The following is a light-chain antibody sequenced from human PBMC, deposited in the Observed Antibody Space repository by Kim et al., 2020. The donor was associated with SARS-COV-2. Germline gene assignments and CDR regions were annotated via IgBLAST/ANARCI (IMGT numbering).Light chain of an antibody. CDR1: NLGDKS. Sequence: SYELTQPPSESVAPGKTANISCGGNNLGDKSVQWYQQKPGQAPILVIFYDSDRPSGIHERFSGSTSGNTATLTISRVEVGDEADYYCQVWDSGSDHWVFGGGTQLTVL. CDR3: QVWDSGSDHWV. V-gene: IGLV3-21*04. CDR2: YDS. J-gene: IGLJ3*02.